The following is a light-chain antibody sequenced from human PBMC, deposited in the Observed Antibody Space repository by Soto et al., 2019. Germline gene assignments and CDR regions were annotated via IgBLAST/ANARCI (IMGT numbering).Light chain of an antibody. V-gene: IGKV1-6*01. Sequence: AIQMTQSPSSLSASVGDRVTITCRASQGIRNDLGWYQQRPGKAPKLLIFAASSLQSGVPSRFSGSGSGTDFTLTISSLQPEDFATYYCLQDYNYPWTFGQGTKVEIK. CDR2: AAS. CDR1: QGIRND. CDR3: LQDYNYPWT. J-gene: IGKJ1*01.